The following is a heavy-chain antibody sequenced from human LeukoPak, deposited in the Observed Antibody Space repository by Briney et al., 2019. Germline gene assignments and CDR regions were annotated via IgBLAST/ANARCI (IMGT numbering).Heavy chain of an antibody. CDR1: GGSISSSSDF. D-gene: IGHD6-19*01. Sequence: PSETLSLTCSVSGGSISSSSDFWGWIRQPPGKGLEWIGSIYYSVGTYYNPSLKSRVTMSLDTSKNQFSLKLNSLTAADTAVYYCARRSGGAVAGCPLYFDYWGLGTLVTVSS. V-gene: IGHV4-39*01. J-gene: IGHJ4*02. CDR2: IYYSVGT. CDR3: ARRSGGAVAGCPLYFDY.